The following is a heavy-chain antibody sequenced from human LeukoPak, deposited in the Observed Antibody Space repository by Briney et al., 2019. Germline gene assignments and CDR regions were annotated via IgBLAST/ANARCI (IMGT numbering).Heavy chain of an antibody. V-gene: IGHV4-30-4*08. D-gene: IGHD2-8*01. Sequence: PSQTLSLTCTVSGGSISSGGYYWSWIRQPPGEGLEWIGYIYYSGSTYYNPSLKSRVTISVDTSKNQFSLKLSSVTAADTAVYYCARVRGYCTKGVCYTFDYWGQGTLVTVSS. CDR2: IYYSGST. CDR3: ARVRGYCTKGVCYTFDY. J-gene: IGHJ4*02. CDR1: GGSISSGGYY.